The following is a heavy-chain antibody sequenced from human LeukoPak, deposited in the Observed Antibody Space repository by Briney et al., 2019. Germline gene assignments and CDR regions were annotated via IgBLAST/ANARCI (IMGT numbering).Heavy chain of an antibody. D-gene: IGHD5-12*01. CDR1: GGSISSYY. V-gene: IGHV4-59*01. CDR2: IYYSGST. CDR3: ARDHSGYSGYDFGY. J-gene: IGHJ4*02. Sequence: PSETLSLTCTVSGGSISSYYWSWIRQPPGKGLEWIEYIYYSGSTNYNPSLKSRVTISVDTSKNQFSLKLSSVTTADTAVYYCARDHSGYSGYDFGYWGQGTLVTVSS.